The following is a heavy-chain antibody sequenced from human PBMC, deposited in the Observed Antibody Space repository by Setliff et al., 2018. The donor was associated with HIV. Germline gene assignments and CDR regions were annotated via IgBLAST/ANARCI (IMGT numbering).Heavy chain of an antibody. D-gene: IGHD6-13*01. CDR3: AREPRGSSSWHHNDASDI. Sequence: SVKVSCKASGGTFSSYAISWARQAPGQGLEWMGGVIPILGIANYAQKFQGRVTITADKSTSTAYMELSSLRSEDTAVYYCAREPRGSSSWHHNDASDIWGQGTMVTVSS. J-gene: IGHJ3*02. CDR2: VIPILGIA. V-gene: IGHV1-69*10. CDR1: GGTFSSYA.